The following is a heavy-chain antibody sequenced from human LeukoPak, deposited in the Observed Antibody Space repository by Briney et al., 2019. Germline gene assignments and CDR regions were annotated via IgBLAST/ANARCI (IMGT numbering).Heavy chain of an antibody. CDR1: GFTFSSYW. V-gene: IGHV4-34*08. CDR2: INHSGST. J-gene: IGHJ4*02. Sequence: GSLRLSCAASGFTFSSYWMSWVRQAPGKGLEWIGEINHSGSTYYNPSLKSRVTISVDTSKNQFSLKLSSVTAADTAVYYCLSGGVSDYWGQGTLVTVSS. CDR3: LSGGVSDY. D-gene: IGHD6-19*01.